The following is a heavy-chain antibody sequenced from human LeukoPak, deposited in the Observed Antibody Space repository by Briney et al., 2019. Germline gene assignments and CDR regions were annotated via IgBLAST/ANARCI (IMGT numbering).Heavy chain of an antibody. CDR3: AAGGNSDY. CDR2: IKEDGSEK. J-gene: IGHJ4*02. CDR1: GITFSSYW. D-gene: IGHD4-23*01. Sequence: GGSLRLSCAVSGITFSSYWMSWVRQAPGKGLGWVANIKEDGSEKYYVDSVKGRFTISRDNAKNTLYPQMNSLRAEDTAVYYCAAGGNSDYWGQGTLVTVSS. V-gene: IGHV3-7*01.